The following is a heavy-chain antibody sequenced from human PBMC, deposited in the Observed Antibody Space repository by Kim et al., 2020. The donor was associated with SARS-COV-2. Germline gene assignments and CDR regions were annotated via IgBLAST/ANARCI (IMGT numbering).Heavy chain of an antibody. D-gene: IGHD3-10*01. CDR1: GFTFSSYG. V-gene: IGHV3-33*01. CDR2: IWYDGSNK. CDR3: ARDRFTMVRSQGWFDP. Sequence: GGSLRLSCAASGFTFSSYGMHWVRQAPGKGLEWVAVIWYDGSNKYYADSVKGRFTISRDNSKNTLYLQMNSLRAEDTAVYYCARDRFTMVRSQGWFDPWGQGTLVTVSS. J-gene: IGHJ5*02.